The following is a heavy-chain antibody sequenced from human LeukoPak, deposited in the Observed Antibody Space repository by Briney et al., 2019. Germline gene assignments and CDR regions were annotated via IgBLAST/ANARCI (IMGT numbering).Heavy chain of an antibody. D-gene: IGHD3-22*01. V-gene: IGHV3-53*01. CDR3: ARGLFLSGYLDAFDI. Sequence: GGSLRLSCAASGFTVNNKYMTWVRQAPGKGLEWVSLIYNDGRTYYADSVKGRCTISRDNLKNVLYLQMNSLKVEDAALYYCARGLFLSGYLDAFDIWGQGTVVTVSS. CDR1: GFTVNNKY. J-gene: IGHJ3*02. CDR2: IYNDGRT.